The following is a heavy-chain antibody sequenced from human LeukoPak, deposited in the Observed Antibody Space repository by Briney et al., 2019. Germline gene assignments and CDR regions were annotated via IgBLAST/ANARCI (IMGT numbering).Heavy chain of an antibody. CDR1: GGSISSGGYS. J-gene: IGHJ4*02. D-gene: IGHD3-3*01. CDR2: IYHSGST. Sequence: PSETLSLTCAVSGGSISSGGYSWSWIRQPPGKGLEWIGYIYHSGSTYYNPSLKSRVTISVDRSKNQFSLKLSSVTAADTAVYYRARGLGYDFWSGYLDYWGQGTLVTVSS. CDR3: ARGLGYDFWSGYLDY. V-gene: IGHV4-30-2*01.